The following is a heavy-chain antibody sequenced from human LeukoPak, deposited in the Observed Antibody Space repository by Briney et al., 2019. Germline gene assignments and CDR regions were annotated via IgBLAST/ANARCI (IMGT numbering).Heavy chain of an antibody. CDR1: GYSFTSYW. Sequence: GESLKISCKGSGYSFTSYWIGWVRQMPGKGLEWMGIIYPGDSDTRYSPSFQGQVTISADKSISTAYLQWSSLKASDTAMYYRARLLRTPPYSSGLNYYYYYGMDVWGQGTTVTVSS. CDR3: ARLLRTPPYSSGLNYYYYYGMDV. V-gene: IGHV5-51*01. CDR2: IYPGDSDT. D-gene: IGHD6-19*01. J-gene: IGHJ6*02.